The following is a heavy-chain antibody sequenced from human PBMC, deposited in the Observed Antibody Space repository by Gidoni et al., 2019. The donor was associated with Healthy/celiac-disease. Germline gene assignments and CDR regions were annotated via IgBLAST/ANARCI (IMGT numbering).Heavy chain of an antibody. D-gene: IGHD3-3*01. V-gene: IGHV1-3*01. CDR3: ARDPPGSPWLLYRSFDY. CDR1: GYTFTSYA. Sequence: QVQLVQSGAEVKKPGASVKVSCKASGYTFTSYAMHWVRQAPGQRLEWMGWTNAGNGNTKYSQKFQGRVTITRDTSASTAYMELSSLRSEDTAVYYCARDPPGSPWLLYRSFDYWGQGTLVTVSS. J-gene: IGHJ4*02. CDR2: TNAGNGNT.